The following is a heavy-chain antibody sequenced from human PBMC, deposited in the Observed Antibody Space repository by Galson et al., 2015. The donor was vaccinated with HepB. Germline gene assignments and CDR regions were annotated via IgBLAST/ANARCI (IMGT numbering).Heavy chain of an antibody. CDR3: ARVGFSGYDYDY. J-gene: IGHJ4*02. Sequence: SLRLSCAASGFTFNDYYMSWIRQAPGKGLEWVSYISSLSSNTKYADSVKGRFTISRDNAKNSLYLQMNSLRAEDTAVYYCARVGFSGYDYDYWGQGTLVTVSS. CDR2: ISSLSSNT. D-gene: IGHD5-12*01. CDR1: GFTFNDYY. V-gene: IGHV3-11*06.